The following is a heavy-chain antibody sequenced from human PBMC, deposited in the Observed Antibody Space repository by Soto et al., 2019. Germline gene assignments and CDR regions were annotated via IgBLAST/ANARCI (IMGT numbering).Heavy chain of an antibody. Sequence: LSLTCPFSGGSISSGYYYLSLIRQPPGKGLEWIGYIYYSGSTYYNPSLKSRVTISVDTSKNQFSLKLSSVTAADTAVYYCASMTTVTTSILNSIRRSSYYGMDVWGQGTTVTVSS. J-gene: IGHJ6*02. CDR3: ASMTTVTTSILNSIRRSSYYGMDV. V-gene: IGHV4-30-4*01. CDR2: IYYSGST. CDR1: GGSISSGYYY. D-gene: IGHD4-4*01.